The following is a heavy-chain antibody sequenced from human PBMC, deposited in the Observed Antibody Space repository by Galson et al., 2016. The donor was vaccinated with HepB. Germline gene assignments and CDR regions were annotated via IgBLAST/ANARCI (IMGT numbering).Heavy chain of an antibody. Sequence: SVKVSCKASGYTFTSFGISWVRQAPGQGLQWMGWISASNGKTNFAQEFQGRVTMTTETLTTTAYMELGSLTSDDPAVYYCARDRPALLGYYYYALDVWGQGTAVTVSS. CDR2: ISASNGKT. V-gene: IGHV1-18*01. CDR3: ARDRPALLGYYYYALDV. D-gene: IGHD2-15*01. J-gene: IGHJ6*02. CDR1: GYTFTSFG.